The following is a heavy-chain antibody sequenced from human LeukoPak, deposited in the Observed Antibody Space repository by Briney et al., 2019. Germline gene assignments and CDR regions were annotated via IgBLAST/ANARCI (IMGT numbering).Heavy chain of an antibody. J-gene: IGHJ1*01. CDR1: GYTFTGYY. Sequence: GASVKVSCKASGYTFTGYYMHWVRQAPGQGLEWMGWINPNSGGTNYAQKFQGRVTMTRDTSISTAYMELSWLRSDDTAVYYCTREEYYYSSGYYQTKEYFQHWGQGTLVTVSS. D-gene: IGHD3-22*01. CDR3: TREEYYYSSGYYQTKEYFQH. V-gene: IGHV1-2*02. CDR2: INPNSGGT.